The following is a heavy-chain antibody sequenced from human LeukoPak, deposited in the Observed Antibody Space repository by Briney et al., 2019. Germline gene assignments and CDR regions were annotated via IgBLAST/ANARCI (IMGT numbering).Heavy chain of an antibody. Sequence: PSETLSLTCTVSGYSISGGYYWGWIRQPPGKGLEWIGTIFQSVSTYYNPPLKSRVTTSVDTSKNQFSLKLSSVTAADTAVYYCARNNRNGFDFWSQGTLVTVSS. V-gene: IGHV4-38-2*02. J-gene: IGHJ4*02. D-gene: IGHD2-8*01. CDR3: ARNNRNGFDF. CDR2: IFQSVST. CDR1: GYSISGGYY.